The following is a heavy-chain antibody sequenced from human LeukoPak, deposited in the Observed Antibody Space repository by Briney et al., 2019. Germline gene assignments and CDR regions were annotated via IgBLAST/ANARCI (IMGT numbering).Heavy chain of an antibody. D-gene: IGHD4-17*01. CDR3: ARGSTVTTY. CDR2: INHSGST. Sequence: PSETLSLTCAVYGGSFSGYYWSWIRQPPGKGLEWIGEINHSGSTNYNPSLKSRVTISVDTSKNQSSLKLSSVTAADTAVYYCARGSTVTTYWGQGTLVTVSS. CDR1: GGSFSGYY. V-gene: IGHV4-34*01. J-gene: IGHJ4*02.